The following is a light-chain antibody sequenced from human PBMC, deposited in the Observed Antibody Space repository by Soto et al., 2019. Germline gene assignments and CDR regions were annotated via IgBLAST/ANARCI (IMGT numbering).Light chain of an antibody. V-gene: IGKV1-5*03. Sequence: DIQMTQSPSTRSGSVGEKRTSTGLASQTISSWLAWYQQKPGKAPKLLIYKASTLKSGVPSRFSGSGSGTDFTTTISSLQPDDFAIYFCQHYNSYPEAFGQGTKVDIK. J-gene: IGKJ1*01. CDR2: KAS. CDR1: QTISSW. CDR3: QHYNSYPEA.